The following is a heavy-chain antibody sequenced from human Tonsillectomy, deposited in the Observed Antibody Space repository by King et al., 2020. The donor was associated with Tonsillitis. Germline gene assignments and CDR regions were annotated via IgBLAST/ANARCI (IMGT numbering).Heavy chain of an antibody. D-gene: IGHD3-16*01. CDR3: TTRDYATGAFDI. CDR2: IKSKTDGGTT. CDR1: GLTFSNAW. Sequence: VQLVESGGGLVKPGGSLTLSCVASGLTFSNAWMTWVRQAPGKELEWVGRIKSKTDGGTTDYAAPVKGRFTISRDDSKNTLFLQMNSLKTEDTAVYYCTTRDYATGAFDIWGQGTMVTVSS. V-gene: IGHV3-15*01. J-gene: IGHJ3*02.